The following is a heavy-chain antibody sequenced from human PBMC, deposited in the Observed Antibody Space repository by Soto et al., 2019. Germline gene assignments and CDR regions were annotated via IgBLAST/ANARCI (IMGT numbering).Heavy chain of an antibody. V-gene: IGHV3-74*01. CDR2: ISPDGSDV. D-gene: IGHD2-8*02. J-gene: IGHJ4*02. CDR1: GFPFTNYW. Sequence: QVVESGGGLVPPGGPLRLSCAASGFPFTNYWINWVAQTPGKGLMWVSRISPDGSDVGYADSVEGRFTASRDNAKNTLYLQMHSLRAEDTAMYYCACWGHIVPVAPSDFDRWGQGTLVTVSS. CDR3: ACWGHIVPVAPSDFDR.